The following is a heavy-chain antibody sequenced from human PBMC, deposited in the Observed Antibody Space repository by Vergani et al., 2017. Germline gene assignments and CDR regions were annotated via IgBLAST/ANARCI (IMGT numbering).Heavy chain of an antibody. CDR3: AKSEGYCSSASCYTSYYFDY. CDR1: GFTFDDYA. J-gene: IGHJ4*02. CDR2: ISWNSGSI. V-gene: IGHV3-9*01. D-gene: IGHD2-2*02. Sequence: EVQLVESGGGLVQPGRSLRLSCAASGFTFDDYAMHWVRQAPGKGLEWVSGISWNSGSIGYADSVKGRFTISRDNAKNSLYLQMNSLRAEDTALYYCAKSEGYCSSASCYTSYYFDYWGQGTLVTVSS.